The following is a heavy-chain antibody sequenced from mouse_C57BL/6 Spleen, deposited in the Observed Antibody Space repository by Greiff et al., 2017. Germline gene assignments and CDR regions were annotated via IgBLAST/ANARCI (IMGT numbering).Heavy chain of an antibody. D-gene: IGHD2-1*01. V-gene: IGHV1-26*01. CDR3: ARGGGNYGGYYAMDY. Sequence: VQLQQSGPELVKPGASVKISCKASGYTFTDYYMNWVKQSHGTSLEWIGDINPNNGGTSYNQTFTGPATLTVDKSYSTAFMELRSLTSEDSAYYYCARGGGNYGGYYAMDYWGQGTSVTVSS. CDR1: GYTFTDYY. CDR2: INPNNGGT. J-gene: IGHJ4*01.